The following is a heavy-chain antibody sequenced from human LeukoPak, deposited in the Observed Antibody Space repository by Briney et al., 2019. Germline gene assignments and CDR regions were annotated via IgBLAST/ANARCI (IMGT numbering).Heavy chain of an antibody. V-gene: IGHV1-69*04. CDR2: IIPILGIA. Sequence: SVKVSCKASGGTFSSYAISWVRQAPGQGLEWMGRIIPILGIANYAQKFQGRVTITADKSTSTAYMELSSLRSEDTAVYYCARDGVEPAAGFSYWGQGTLVTVSS. CDR3: ARDGVEPAAGFSY. CDR1: GGTFSSYA. J-gene: IGHJ4*02. D-gene: IGHD2-2*01.